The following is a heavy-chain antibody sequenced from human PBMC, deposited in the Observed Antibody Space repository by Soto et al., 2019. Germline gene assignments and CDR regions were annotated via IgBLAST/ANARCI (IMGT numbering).Heavy chain of an antibody. CDR1: GFSFSSYA. CDR2: ISARGGRS. V-gene: IGHV3-23*01. Sequence: DVQLLESGGGLVQPGGSLRLSCAASGFSFSSYAMVWVRQAPGKGLEWVAVISARGGRSYFSDSVEGRFTLSRDNSKNVLFLEISRLRAEDTAIYFCAKGSIEYSASVENWGQGTLVVVSS. D-gene: IGHD5-12*01. CDR3: AKGSIEYSASVEN. J-gene: IGHJ4*02.